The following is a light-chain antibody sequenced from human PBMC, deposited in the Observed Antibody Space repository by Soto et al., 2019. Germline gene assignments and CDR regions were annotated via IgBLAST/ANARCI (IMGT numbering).Light chain of an antibody. Sequence: DIQMTQSPSTLSGSVGDRVTITCRASQTSSSWLAWYQQKPGKAPKLLIYKASTLKSGVPSRFSGSGSGTEFNLTISSLQPDDFATYYCQHYNSYSEAFGQGTKVELK. CDR1: QTSSSW. V-gene: IGKV1-5*03. J-gene: IGKJ1*01. CDR2: KAS. CDR3: QHYNSYSEA.